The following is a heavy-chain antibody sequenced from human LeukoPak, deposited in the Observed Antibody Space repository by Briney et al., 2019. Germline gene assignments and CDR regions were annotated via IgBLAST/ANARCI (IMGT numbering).Heavy chain of an antibody. J-gene: IGHJ4*02. CDR1: GFTFSNYA. V-gene: IGHV3-30*01. CDR3: ARDPTGEQQLAPYYFDY. D-gene: IGHD6-13*01. CDR2: ISSGGTYE. Sequence: GKSLRLSCAASGFTFSNYAMHWVRQAPGKGLEWVSLISSGGTYEYYADSVKGRFTISRDNSKNTLYLQLNSLRAEDTAVYYCARDPTGEQQLAPYYFDYWGQGTLVTVSS.